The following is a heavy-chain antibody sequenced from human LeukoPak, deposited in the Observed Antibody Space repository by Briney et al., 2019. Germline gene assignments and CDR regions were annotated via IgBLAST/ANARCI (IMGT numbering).Heavy chain of an antibody. CDR1: GGSISSGGYY. V-gene: IGHV4-30-2*01. Sequence: PSETLSLTCTVSGGSISSGGYYWSWIRQPPGKGLEWIGYIYHSGSTYYNPSLKSRVTISVDRSKNQFSLKLSSVTAADTAVYYCASRGYCSSTSCYQYWFDPWGQGTLVTVSS. CDR3: ASRGYCSSTSCYQYWFDP. D-gene: IGHD2-2*01. CDR2: IYHSGST. J-gene: IGHJ5*02.